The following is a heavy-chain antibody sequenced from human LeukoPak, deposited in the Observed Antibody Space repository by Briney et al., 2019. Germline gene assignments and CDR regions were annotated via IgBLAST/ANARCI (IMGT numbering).Heavy chain of an antibody. CDR2: IHQDGNEK. J-gene: IGHJ4*02. D-gene: IGHD1-1*01. Sequence: GGSLRLCCAASGFTFSTYWMSWVRQAPGKGLEWVANIHQDGNEKYYVDAVKGRFTISRDNAKNPLYLQMNSLRVEDTAVYYCARGDDFSGDYWGQGTLVTVSS. CDR1: GFTFSTYW. V-gene: IGHV3-7*04. CDR3: ARGDDFSGDY.